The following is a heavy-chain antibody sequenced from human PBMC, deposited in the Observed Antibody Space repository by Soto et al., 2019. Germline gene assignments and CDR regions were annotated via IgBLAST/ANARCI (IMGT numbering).Heavy chain of an antibody. D-gene: IGHD3-3*01. CDR1: GGSISSSYW. CDR3: VTSLNYDFWRDGGRHYYFDY. J-gene: IGHJ4*02. V-gene: IGHV4-4*02. CDR2: IYHSGST. Sequence: SETLSLTCAVSGGSISSSYWWNWVRQPPGKGLEWIGKIYHSGSTNYNPSLKNRVTISVDKSNNQFSLRLSSVTAADTAVYFCVTSLNYDFWRDGGRHYYFDYWGQGTLVTVSS.